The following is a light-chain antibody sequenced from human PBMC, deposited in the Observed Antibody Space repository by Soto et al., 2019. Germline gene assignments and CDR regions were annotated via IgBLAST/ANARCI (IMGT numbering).Light chain of an antibody. V-gene: IGKV1-39*01. CDR1: QSISSY. CDR3: QQSYSTPLT. CDR2: AAS. Sequence: DIQMTQSRSSLSASVGDRVTITCRASQSISSYLNWYQQKPGKAPKLLIYAASSLQSGVPSRFSGSGSGTDLTLTISSLQPEDFATYYCQQSYSTPLTFGGGTKVEIK. J-gene: IGKJ4*01.